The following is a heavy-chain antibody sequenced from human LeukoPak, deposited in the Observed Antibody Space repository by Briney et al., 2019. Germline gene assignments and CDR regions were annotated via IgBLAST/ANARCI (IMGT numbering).Heavy chain of an antibody. D-gene: IGHD3-22*01. Sequence: PGGSLRLSCAASGFTFSSYAMSWVRQAPGKGLEWVAVISYDGSNKYYADSVKGRFTISRDNSKNTLYLQMNSLRAEDTAVYYCAKDSTWFIDYYDSSGYSRPYFDYWGQGTLVTVSS. J-gene: IGHJ4*02. CDR1: GFTFSSYA. CDR2: ISYDGSNK. CDR3: AKDSTWFIDYYDSSGYSRPYFDY. V-gene: IGHV3-30*18.